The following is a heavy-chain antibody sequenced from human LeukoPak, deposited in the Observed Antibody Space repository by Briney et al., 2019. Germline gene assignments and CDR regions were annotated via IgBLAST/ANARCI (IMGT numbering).Heavy chain of an antibody. V-gene: IGHV4-34*01. CDR3: ARASRLPPTYYYYYGMDV. J-gene: IGHJ6*02. CDR2: INHSGST. Sequence: SETLSLTCAVYGGSFSGYYWSWIRQPPGKGLEWIGEINHSGSTNYNPSLKSRVTISVDTSKNQFSLKLSSVTAADTAVYYCARASRLPPTYYYYYGMDVWGQGTTVTVSS. D-gene: IGHD6-25*01. CDR1: GGSFSGYY.